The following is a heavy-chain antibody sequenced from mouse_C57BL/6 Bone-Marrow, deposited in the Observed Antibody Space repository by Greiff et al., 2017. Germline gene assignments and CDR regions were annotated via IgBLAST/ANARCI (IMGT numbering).Heavy chain of an antibody. J-gene: IGHJ3*01. CDR3: ARILAWFAY. V-gene: IGHV1-19*01. Sequence: VQLQQSGPVLVKPGASVKMSCKASGYTFTDYYMNWVKQSHGKSLEWIGVINPYNGGTSYNQKFKGKATLTVDKSSSRVYMELNSLKSGETAVYYCARILAWFAYWGQGTLVTVSA. CDR1: GYTFTDYY. CDR2: INPYNGGT.